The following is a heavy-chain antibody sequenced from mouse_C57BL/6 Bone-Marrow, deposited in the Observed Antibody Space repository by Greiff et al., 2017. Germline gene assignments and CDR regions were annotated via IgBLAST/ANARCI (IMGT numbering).Heavy chain of an antibody. CDR3: TRPPRRGGVYYAMDY. J-gene: IGHJ4*01. Sequence: EVMLVESGEGLVKPGGSLKLSCAASGFTFSSYAMSWVRQTPEKRLEWVAYISSGGDYIYYADTVKGRFTISRDNARNTLYLQMSSLKSEDTAMYYFTRPPRRGGVYYAMDYWGQGTSVTVSS. D-gene: IGHD2-12*01. CDR1: GFTFSSYA. CDR2: ISSGGDYI. V-gene: IGHV5-9-1*02.